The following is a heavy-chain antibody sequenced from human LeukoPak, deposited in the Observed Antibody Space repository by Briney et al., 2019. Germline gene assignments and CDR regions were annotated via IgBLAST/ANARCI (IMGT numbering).Heavy chain of an antibody. Sequence: ASVKVSCKVSGYTLTELSINWGRQPPGKGLGWMGGFDPEDGETTNAQKFQGRVTMTEDTSTDTAYMELSSLRSEDTAVYYCATRREKHDYGDCWELDYWGQGTLVTVSS. CDR2: FDPEDGET. D-gene: IGHD4-17*01. J-gene: IGHJ4*02. CDR1: GYTLTELS. V-gene: IGHV1-24*01. CDR3: ATRREKHDYGDCWELDY.